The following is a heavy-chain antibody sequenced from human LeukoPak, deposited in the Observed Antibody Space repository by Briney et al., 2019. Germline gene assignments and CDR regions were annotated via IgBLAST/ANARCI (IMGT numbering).Heavy chain of an antibody. J-gene: IGHJ6*02. CDR1: GDYVTSYY. CDR2: LHPSGTT. V-gene: IGHV4-4*07. Sequence: PSETLSLTCSVSGDYVTSYYWSWIRQPAGKGLEWMGRLHPSGTTTYNPSLKSRVTMSVDTSKNQFSLNLTSVTAADTAVYFCAKDRVGVPAAIHYYGLDAWGQGTAVSVSS. D-gene: IGHD2-2*01. CDR3: AKDRVGVPAAIHYYGLDA.